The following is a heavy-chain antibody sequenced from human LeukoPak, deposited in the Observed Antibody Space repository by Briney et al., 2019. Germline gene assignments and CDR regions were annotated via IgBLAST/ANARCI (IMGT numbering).Heavy chain of an antibody. CDR1: GFTFSSYA. V-gene: IGHV3-30*01. D-gene: IGHD2-15*01. J-gene: IGHJ4*02. Sequence: GRSLRPSCAASGFTFSSYAMHWVRQAPGKGLEWVAVISYDGSNKYYADSVKGRFTISRDNSKNTLYLQMNSLRAEDTAVYYCARDPVVAVWGQGTLVTVSS. CDR3: ARDPVVAV. CDR2: ISYDGSNK.